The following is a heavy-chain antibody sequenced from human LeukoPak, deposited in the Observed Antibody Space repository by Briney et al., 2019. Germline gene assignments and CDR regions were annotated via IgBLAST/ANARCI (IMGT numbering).Heavy chain of an antibody. CDR3: ARHAAAGTDY. Sequence: ASVKVSCKASGYTFTSYYMHWVRQAPGQGLEWMGIINPSGGSTSYAQKFQGRVTMTRDTSTSTVYMDLSRLRSDDTAVYYCARHAAAGTDYWGQGTLVTVSS. J-gene: IGHJ4*02. CDR2: INPSGGST. CDR1: GYTFTSYY. V-gene: IGHV1-46*01. D-gene: IGHD6-13*01.